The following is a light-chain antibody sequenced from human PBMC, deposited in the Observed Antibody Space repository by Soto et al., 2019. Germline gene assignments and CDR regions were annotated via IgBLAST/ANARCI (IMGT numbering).Light chain of an antibody. CDR2: GAS. V-gene: IGKV3-15*01. CDR1: QSVSRD. Sequence: EIVLTQSPATLSVSPGERATLSCRASQSVSRDLAWYQQKPGQAPRLVIYGASTRATGIPARFSGGGSGTEFTLTISSLQSEDFAVYYCQQYNSWPPITFGQGTRLEIK. J-gene: IGKJ5*01. CDR3: QQYNSWPPIT.